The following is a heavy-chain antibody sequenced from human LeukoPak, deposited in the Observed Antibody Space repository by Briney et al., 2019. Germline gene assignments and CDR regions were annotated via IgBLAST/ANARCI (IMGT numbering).Heavy chain of an antibody. CDR2: FDPEDGET. Sequence: ASVKVSCKVSGYTLTELSMHWVRQAPGKGLEGMGGFDPEDGETIYAQKFQGRVTMTEDTSTDTAFMELSSLRSEDTAVYYCATGDITYSYQPHLKGLALGSYWGQGTLVTVSS. D-gene: IGHD2-2*01. CDR1: GYTLTELS. V-gene: IGHV1-24*01. CDR3: ATGDITYSYQPHLKGLALGSY. J-gene: IGHJ4*02.